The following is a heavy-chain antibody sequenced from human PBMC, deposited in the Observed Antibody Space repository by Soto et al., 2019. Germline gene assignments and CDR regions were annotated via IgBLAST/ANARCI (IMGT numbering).Heavy chain of an antibody. CDR3: VKRGADIVVVVAATQAAFDI. J-gene: IGHJ3*02. Sequence: GGSLRLSCAASGFTFSSYAMSWVRQAPGKGLEWVSAISGSGGSTYYADSVKGRFTISRDNSKNTLYLQMNSLRAEDTAVYYCVKRGADIVVVVAATQAAFDIWGQGTMVTVSS. CDR2: ISGSGGST. D-gene: IGHD2-15*01. V-gene: IGHV3-23*01. CDR1: GFTFSSYA.